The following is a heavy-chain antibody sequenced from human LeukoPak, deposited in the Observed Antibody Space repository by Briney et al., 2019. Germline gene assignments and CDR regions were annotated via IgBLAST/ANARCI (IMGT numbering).Heavy chain of an antibody. D-gene: IGHD3-10*01. CDR1: GFTFSSYP. CDR2: ISGSGDSK. J-gene: IGHJ4*02. CDR3: AREGLMVRALTFFDY. Sequence: GGSLRLSCAASGFTFSSYPMSWVRQAPGKGLEWVSLISGSGDSKYYADSVKGRFTISRDNSESTLYLQMNSLRAADTAVYYCAREGLMVRALTFFDYWGQGTLVTVSS. V-gene: IGHV3-23*01.